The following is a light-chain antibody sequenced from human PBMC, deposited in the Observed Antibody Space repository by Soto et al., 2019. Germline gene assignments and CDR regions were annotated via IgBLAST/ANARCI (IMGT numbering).Light chain of an antibody. J-gene: IGKJ5*01. V-gene: IGKV1-33*01. CDR2: DAS. CDR1: QDISDV. CDR3: QQFYDLPIT. Sequence: DIQMTQSPSALSASVGDRVTITCQWSQDISDVLNWYQQQPGKAPKVLIYDASKLQTGVPSRFSGRGSGKDFTFTISSLQPDDSGTYYCQQFYDLPITFGQGTRLEIK.